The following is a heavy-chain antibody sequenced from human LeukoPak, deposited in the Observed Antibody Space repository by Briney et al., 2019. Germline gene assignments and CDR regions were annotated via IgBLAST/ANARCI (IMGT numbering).Heavy chain of an antibody. CDR1: GFTFSSYS. V-gene: IGHV3-21*01. CDR3: ASIVGATDFDY. Sequence: GGSLRLSCAASGFTFSSYSMNWVRQAPGKGLEWVSSISSSRSYIYYADSVKGRFTISRDNAKNSLYLQMNSLRAEDTAVYYCASIVGATDFDYWGQGTLVTVSS. D-gene: IGHD1-26*01. CDR2: ISSSRSYI. J-gene: IGHJ4*02.